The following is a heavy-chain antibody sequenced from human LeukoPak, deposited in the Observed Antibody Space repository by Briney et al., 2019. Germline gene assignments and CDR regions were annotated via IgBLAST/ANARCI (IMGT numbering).Heavy chain of an antibody. Sequence: AASVKVSCKASGYTFTGYYIHWVRQAPGQGLEWMGWINPNSGDTNYAQKFQGRVTMTRDTSISTAYMELSRLRSDDTAVYYCVRLAVAGTDFDYWGQGTLVTVSS. J-gene: IGHJ4*02. D-gene: IGHD6-19*01. CDR1: GYTFTGYY. V-gene: IGHV1-2*02. CDR3: VRLAVAGTDFDY. CDR2: INPNSGDT.